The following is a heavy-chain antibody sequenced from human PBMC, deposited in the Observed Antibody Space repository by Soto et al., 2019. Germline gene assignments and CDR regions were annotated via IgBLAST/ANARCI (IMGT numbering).Heavy chain of an antibody. CDR3: ARGAPTWFDY. CDR2: ITSDGSST. Sequence: EVQLVESGGGLVQPGGSLRLSCTASGFTFSSYWMHWVRQVPGKGLVWVSRITSDGSSTSHADSVKGRFTISRDNAKNTLSLQMNSLRAEDTAVYYCARGAPTWFDYWGQGALVTVSS. J-gene: IGHJ4*02. V-gene: IGHV3-74*01. CDR1: GFTFSSYW.